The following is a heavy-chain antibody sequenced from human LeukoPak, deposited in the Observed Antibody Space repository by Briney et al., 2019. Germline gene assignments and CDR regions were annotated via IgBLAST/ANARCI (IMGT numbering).Heavy chain of an antibody. CDR3: ARRIMITFGGVIVPTNNWFDP. J-gene: IGHJ5*02. V-gene: IGHV1-69*13. Sequence: ASVKVSCKASGGTFSSYAISWVRQAPGQGLEWMGGIIPIFGTANYAQKFQGRVTITADESTSTAYMELSSLRSEDTAVYYCARRIMITFGGVIVPTNNWFDPWGQGTLVTVSS. CDR2: IIPIFGTA. D-gene: IGHD3-16*02. CDR1: GGTFSSYA.